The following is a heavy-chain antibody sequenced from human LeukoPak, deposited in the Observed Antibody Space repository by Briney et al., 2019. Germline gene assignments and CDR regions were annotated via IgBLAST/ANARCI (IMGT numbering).Heavy chain of an antibody. J-gene: IGHJ5*02. V-gene: IGHV4-39*01. CDR1: GGSISSSSYY. CDR3: ARHSCSSTSRYIWGNHNWFDP. CDR2: IYYSGST. Sequence: SETLSLTCTVSGGSISSSSYYWGWIRQPPGKVLEWIGSIYYSGSTYYNPSLKSRVTVSVDTSKNQFSLKLSSVTAADTAVYYCARHSCSSTSRYIWGNHNWFDPWGQGTLVTVSS. D-gene: IGHD2-2*02.